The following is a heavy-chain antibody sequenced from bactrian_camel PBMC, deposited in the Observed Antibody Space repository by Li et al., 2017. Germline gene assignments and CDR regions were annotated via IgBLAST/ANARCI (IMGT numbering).Heavy chain of an antibody. Sequence: HVQLVESGGGSVQAGGSLRLACSASGYTNSRSAMGWFRQAPGKEREGVAAIDRDGSTVYADSVKGRFTVSKVHSQNILYLQMNSLKPEDTAMYYCAADRKLVFSLLLPVEYNYWGQGTQVTV. D-gene: IGHD3*01. J-gene: IGHJ4*01. V-gene: IGHV3S53*01. CDR1: GYTNSRSA. CDR3: AADRKLVFSLLLPVEYNY. CDR2: IDRDGST.